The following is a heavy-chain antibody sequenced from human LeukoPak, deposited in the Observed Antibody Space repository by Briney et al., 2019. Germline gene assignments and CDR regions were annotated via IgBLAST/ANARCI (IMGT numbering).Heavy chain of an antibody. J-gene: IGHJ4*02. CDR2: ISSSSSYI. CDR1: GFTFSSYS. V-gene: IGHV3-21*04. D-gene: IGHD3-22*01. Sequence: GGSLRLSCAASGFTFSSYSMNWVRQAPGKGLEWVSSISSSSSYIYYADSVKGRFTISRDNAKNSLYLQMNSLRAEDTAVYYCARDRTDYYDSSGEFDYWGQGTLVTVSS. CDR3: ARDRTDYYDSSGEFDY.